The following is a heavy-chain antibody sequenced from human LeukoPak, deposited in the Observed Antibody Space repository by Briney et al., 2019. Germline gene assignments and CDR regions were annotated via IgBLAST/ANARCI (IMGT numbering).Heavy chain of an antibody. CDR2: ISHDGSKR. Sequence: GGSLRLSCEGSGSTFSSYAMHWVRQAPGKGLEWVAVISHDGSKRYYADSVKGRFTISRDNSKNMLYLQMNSLRAEDTAVYYCARDRYYYGSGSYYNNLATPINWGQGTLVTVSS. D-gene: IGHD3-10*01. CDR1: GSTFSSYA. J-gene: IGHJ4*02. CDR3: ARDRYYYGSGSYYNNLATPIN. V-gene: IGHV3-30-3*01.